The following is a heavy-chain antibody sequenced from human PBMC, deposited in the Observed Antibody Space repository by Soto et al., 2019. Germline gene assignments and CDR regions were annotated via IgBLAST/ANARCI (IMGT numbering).Heavy chain of an antibody. CDR3: ARESEDLTSNFDY. V-gene: IGHV3-21*06. J-gene: IGHJ4*02. CDR1: GFTFTRYS. Sequence: GSLILSCAASGFTFTRYSMNWVRQAPGKGLEWVSSISSTTNYIYYGDSMKGRFTISRDNAKNSLYLEMNSLRAEDTAVYYCARESEDLTSNFDYWGQGTLVTVSS. CDR2: ISSTTNYI.